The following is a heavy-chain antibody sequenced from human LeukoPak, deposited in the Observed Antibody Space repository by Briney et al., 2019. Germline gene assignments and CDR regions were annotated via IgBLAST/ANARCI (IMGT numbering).Heavy chain of an antibody. CDR3: AKTQRSARADFDY. Sequence: GGSLRLSCAASGFTFSSYGMHWVRQAPGKGLEWVAVISYDGSNKYYADSVKGRFTISRDNSKNTLYLQMNSLRAEDTAVYYCAKTQRSARADFDYWGQGILVTVSS. CDR1: GFTFSSYG. J-gene: IGHJ4*02. CDR2: ISYDGSNK. V-gene: IGHV3-30*18. D-gene: IGHD3-10*01.